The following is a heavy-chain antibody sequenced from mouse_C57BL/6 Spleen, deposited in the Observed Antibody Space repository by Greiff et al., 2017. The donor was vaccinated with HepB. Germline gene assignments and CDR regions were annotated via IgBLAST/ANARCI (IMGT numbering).Heavy chain of an antibody. D-gene: IGHD1-1*01. CDR3: ARSPYYYGSSSPYAMDY. CDR1: GFSLTSYG. CDR2: IWSGGST. J-gene: IGHJ4*01. Sequence: VHLVESGPGLVQPSQSLSITCTVSGFSLTSYGVHWVRQSPGKGLEWLGVIWSGGSTDYNAAFISRLSISKDNSKSQVFFKMNSLQADDTAIYYCARSPYYYGSSSPYAMDYWGQGTSVTVSS. V-gene: IGHV2-2*01.